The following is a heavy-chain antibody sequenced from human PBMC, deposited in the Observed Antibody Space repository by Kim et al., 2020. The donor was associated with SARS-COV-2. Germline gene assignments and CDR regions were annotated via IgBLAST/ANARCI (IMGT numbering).Heavy chain of an antibody. CDR1: GGSVSSGSYY. V-gene: IGHV4-61*01. Sequence: SETLSLTCTVSGGSVSSGSYYWSWIRQPPGKGLEWIGYIYYSGSTNYNPSLKSRVTISVDTSKNQFSLKLSSVTAADTAVYYCARVFLGGGYCSGCSCLKIGYWGQGTLVTVSS. J-gene: IGHJ4*02. D-gene: IGHD2-15*01. CDR2: IYYSGST. CDR3: ARVFLGGGYCSGCSCLKIGY.